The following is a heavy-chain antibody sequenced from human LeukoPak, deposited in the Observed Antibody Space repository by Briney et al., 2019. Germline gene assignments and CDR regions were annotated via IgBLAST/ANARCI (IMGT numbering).Heavy chain of an antibody. D-gene: IGHD1-26*01. CDR3: ANGVGALDY. CDR1: GFTFSSYG. V-gene: IGHV3-30*18. Sequence: GGSLRLSCAASGFTFSSYGMHWVRQAPGKGLEWVAVISYDGSNKYYADSVKGRFTTSRDNSKSTLYLQMNSLRAEDTAVYYCANGVGALDYWGQGTLVTVSS. CDR2: ISYDGSNK. J-gene: IGHJ4*02.